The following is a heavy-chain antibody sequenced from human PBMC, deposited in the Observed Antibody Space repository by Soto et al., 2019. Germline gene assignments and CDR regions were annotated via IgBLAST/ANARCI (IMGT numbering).Heavy chain of an antibody. CDR1: GFTFNTFA. J-gene: IGHJ4*01. V-gene: IGHV3-23*01. D-gene: IGHD5-12*01. Sequence: MRLSCAASGFTFNTFAMTWVRQAPGRGLEWVSLINKSGGSRYYADSVNCRFTVSRDNSNNTLYLQMNSLRDEDTAIYFCAKGAEMPTIPFDYWGDGVQVTVSS. CDR3: AKGAEMPTIPFDY. CDR2: INKSGGSR.